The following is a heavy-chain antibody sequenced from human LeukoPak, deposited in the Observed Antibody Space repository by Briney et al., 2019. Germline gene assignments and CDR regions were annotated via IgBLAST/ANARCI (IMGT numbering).Heavy chain of an antibody. CDR1: GGTFSSYA. J-gene: IGHJ5*02. CDR3: ARDRVKTLNWFDP. CDR2: IIPIFGTA. V-gene: IGHV1-69*05. Sequence: ASVKVSCKASGGTFSSYAISWVRQAPGQGLEWMGRIIPIFGTANYAQKFQGRVTVTTDKSTSTAYMELSSLRSEDTAVYYCARDRVKTLNWFDPWGQGTLVTVSS. D-gene: IGHD2-21*01.